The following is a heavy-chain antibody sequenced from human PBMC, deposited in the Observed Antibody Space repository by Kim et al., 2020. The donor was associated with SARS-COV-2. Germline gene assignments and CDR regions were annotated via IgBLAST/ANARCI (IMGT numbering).Heavy chain of an antibody. CDR3: ARMTTVTGDAFNI. J-gene: IGHJ3*02. CDR2: IYSAGST. CDR1: GFTVSSNY. Sequence: GGSLRLSCAASGFTVSSNYMSWVRQAPGKGLEWVSIIYSAGSTFYADSVKGRFTISRDNSKNTLYLQMNSLRDEDTAVYYCARMTTVTGDAFNIWGQGTMVTVSS. D-gene: IGHD4-17*01. V-gene: IGHV3-53*01.